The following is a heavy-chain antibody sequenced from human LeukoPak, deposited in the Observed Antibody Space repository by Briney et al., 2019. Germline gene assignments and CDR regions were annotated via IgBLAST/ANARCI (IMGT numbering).Heavy chain of an antibody. CDR3: ARGVYYYGSGSYYNSYYFDY. CDR1: GGSISSYY. D-gene: IGHD3-10*01. Sequence: SETLSLTCTVSGGSISSYYWSWIRRPPGKGLEWIGYIYYSGSTNYNPSLKSRVTISVDTSKNQFSLKLSSVTAADTAVYYCARGVYYYGSGSYYNSYYFDYWGQGTLVTVSS. J-gene: IGHJ4*02. V-gene: IGHV4-59*01. CDR2: IYYSGST.